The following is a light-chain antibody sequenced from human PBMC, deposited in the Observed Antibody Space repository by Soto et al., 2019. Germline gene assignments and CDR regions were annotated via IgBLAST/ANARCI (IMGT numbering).Light chain of an antibody. CDR2: VNIDGSH. CDR1: SGHSNYA. Sequence: QLVLTQSPSASASLGASVKLTCTLTSGHSNYAIAWHQQLPEKGPRYLMKVNIDGSHSKGDGIPDRFSGSSSGAERYLTISSLQSEDEADYYCQTWDTGIVLFGGGTKLTVL. V-gene: IGLV4-69*01. J-gene: IGLJ2*01. CDR3: QTWDTGIVL.